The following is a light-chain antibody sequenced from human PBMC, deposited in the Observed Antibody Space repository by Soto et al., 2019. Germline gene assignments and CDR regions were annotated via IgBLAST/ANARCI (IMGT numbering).Light chain of an antibody. CDR2: DNN. V-gene: IGLV1-40*01. CDR1: SSNIGAASN. Sequence: QSVLTQPPSVSGAPGQSVTISCTGSSSNIGAASNVYWYQQLPGAAPKLLFYDNNSRPSGVPDRFSGSKSGTSASLAITGLQAEDEADYYCQSYDFSLTAVVFGGGTNSPS. CDR3: QSYDFSLTAVV. J-gene: IGLJ2*01.